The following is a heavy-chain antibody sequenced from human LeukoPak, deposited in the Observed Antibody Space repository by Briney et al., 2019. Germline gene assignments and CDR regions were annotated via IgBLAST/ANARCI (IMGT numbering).Heavy chain of an antibody. D-gene: IGHD5-24*01. CDR3: ARAGRWLQLRWYFDL. CDR1: GGSISGSSYY. Sequence: PSETLSLTCTVSGGSISGSSYYWGWIRQPPGKGLEWIGEINHSGSTNYNPSLKSRVTISVDTSKNQFSLKLSSVTAADTAVYYCARAGRWLQLRWYFDLWGRGTLVTVSS. V-gene: IGHV4-39*07. CDR2: INHSGST. J-gene: IGHJ2*01.